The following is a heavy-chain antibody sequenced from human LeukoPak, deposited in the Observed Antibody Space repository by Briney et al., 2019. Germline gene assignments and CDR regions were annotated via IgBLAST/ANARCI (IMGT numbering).Heavy chain of an antibody. J-gene: IGHJ4*02. CDR1: GGSISSSIYY. D-gene: IGHD1-7*01. CDR3: ARAPWNSYYFDY. Sequence: PSETLSLTCTVSGGSISSSIYYWGWIRQPPGKGLEWIGEINHSGSTNYNPSLKSRVTISVDTSKNQFSLKLSSVTAADTAVYYCARAPWNSYYFDYWGQGTLVTVSS. V-gene: IGHV4-39*07. CDR2: INHSGST.